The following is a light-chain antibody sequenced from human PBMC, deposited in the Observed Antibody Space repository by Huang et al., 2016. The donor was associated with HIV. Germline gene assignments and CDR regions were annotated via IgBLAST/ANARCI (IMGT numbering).Light chain of an antibody. Sequence: DIQMTQSPSTLSASVGDRVTIPCRASQSISNWLAWYQQKSGKAPKLLIYKASNLMNGVPSRFSGSGSGTKFTLTISSLQPDDFATYYCQQSNSNSYTFGQGTKLEI. V-gene: IGKV1-5*03. CDR3: QQSNSNSYT. CDR2: KAS. J-gene: IGKJ2*01. CDR1: QSISNW.